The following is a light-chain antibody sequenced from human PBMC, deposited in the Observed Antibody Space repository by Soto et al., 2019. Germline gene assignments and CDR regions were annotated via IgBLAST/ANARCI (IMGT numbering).Light chain of an antibody. CDR3: QHYDHLPIT. CDR1: QSISSW. Sequence: GDRVTITCRASQSISSWLAWYQQKPGKAPRLLLYDASSLETGVPSRFSGSGSGTDFTFTISSLQPEDIATYYCQHYDHLPITFGQGTRLEI. CDR2: DAS. J-gene: IGKJ5*01. V-gene: IGKV1-33*01.